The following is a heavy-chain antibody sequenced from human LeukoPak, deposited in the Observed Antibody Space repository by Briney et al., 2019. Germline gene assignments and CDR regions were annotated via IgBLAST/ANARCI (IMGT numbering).Heavy chain of an antibody. CDR3: ARDQRNSGSYRFEY. V-gene: IGHV1-18*01. Sequence: ASVKVSCKTSGYTFSGYGISWVRQAPGQGLEWMGWITGNNGNTNYAPSLQGRVTMTTDTSTNTAYMELTSLRSDDTAVYYCARDQRNSGSYRFEYWGQGTLVTVSS. CDR2: ITGNNGNT. CDR1: GYTFSGYG. J-gene: IGHJ4*02. D-gene: IGHD1-26*01.